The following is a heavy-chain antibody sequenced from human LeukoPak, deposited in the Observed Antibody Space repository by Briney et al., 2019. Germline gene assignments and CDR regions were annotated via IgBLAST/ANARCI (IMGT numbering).Heavy chain of an antibody. Sequence: GGSLRLSCGASGSTFSNYAMSWVRQAPGKGLEWVSLVSSRSSFINYADSVKGRFIISRDDAKNSLYLQMNSLRAEDTAVYYCARGGGFCGGDCYGIDYWGQGTLVTVSP. V-gene: IGHV3-21*01. CDR1: GSTFSNYA. CDR3: ARGGGFCGGDCYGIDY. J-gene: IGHJ4*02. CDR2: VSSRSSFI. D-gene: IGHD2-21*01.